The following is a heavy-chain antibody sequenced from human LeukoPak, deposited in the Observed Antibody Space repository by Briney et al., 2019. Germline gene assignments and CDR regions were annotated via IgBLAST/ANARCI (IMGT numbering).Heavy chain of an antibody. CDR1: GGSISSYY. CDR2: INHSGST. V-gene: IGHV4-34*01. Sequence: SETLSLTCTVSGGSISSYYWSWIRQPPGKGLEWIGEINHSGSTNYNPSLKSRVTISVDTSKNQFSLKLSSVTAADTAVYYCARGRPIAAPVGATFDYWGQGTLVTVSS. CDR3: ARGRPIAAPVGATFDY. D-gene: IGHD6-6*01. J-gene: IGHJ4*02.